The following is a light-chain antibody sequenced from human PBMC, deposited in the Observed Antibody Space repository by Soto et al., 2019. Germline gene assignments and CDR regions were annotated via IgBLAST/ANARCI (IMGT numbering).Light chain of an antibody. CDR3: QSYDSSLSGYV. J-gene: IGLJ1*01. V-gene: IGLV1-40*01. Sequence: QAVVTQPPSVSGAPGQRVTISCTGSNSNIGAGYDVHWYQQLPGTAPKLLIYGNINRPSGVPDRFSGSKSGTSASLAITGLQAEDEADYYCQSYDSSLSGYVFGTGTKLTVL. CDR1: NSNIGAGYD. CDR2: GNI.